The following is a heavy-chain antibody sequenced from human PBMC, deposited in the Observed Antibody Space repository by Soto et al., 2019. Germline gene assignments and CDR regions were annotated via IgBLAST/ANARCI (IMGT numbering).Heavy chain of an antibody. CDR2: IYYSGGT. CDR1: GGSISYYY. D-gene: IGHD3-10*01. J-gene: IGHJ3*02. CDR3: AIILAPSDYQVDAFDI. V-gene: IGHV4-59*12. Sequence: SETLSLTCTVSGGSISYYYWSWIRQPPGKGLEWIGKIYYSGGTSYHPPLRSRVTMSEDTSENQFSLKLSSVTAADTAVYYCAIILAPSDYQVDAFDIWGQGTMVTVSS.